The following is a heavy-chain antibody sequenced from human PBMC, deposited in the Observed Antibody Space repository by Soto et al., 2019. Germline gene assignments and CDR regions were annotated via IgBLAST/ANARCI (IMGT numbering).Heavy chain of an antibody. CDR1: GGSISSGGYY. J-gene: IGHJ6*02. CDR2: IYYGGGT. Sequence: QVQLQESGPGLVKPSQTLSLTCTVSGGSISSGGYYWSWIRQPPGKGLEWIGYIYYGGGTYYNPSLKSRVTISVDTSKNQFSLKLSSVTAADTAVYYCARGGRRSPGMDVWGQGTTVTVSS. CDR3: ARGGRRSPGMDV. V-gene: IGHV4-31*03.